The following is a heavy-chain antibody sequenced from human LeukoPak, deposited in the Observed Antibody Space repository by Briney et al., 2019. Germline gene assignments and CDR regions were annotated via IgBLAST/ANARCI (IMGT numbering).Heavy chain of an antibody. CDR1: GGSISSGDYY. CDR3: ARAIGYCSSSSCYLGYYYYGMDV. CDR2: IYYSGST. Sequence: PTETLSLTCTVSGGSISSGDYYWSWIRQPPGKGLEWIGFIYYSGSTYYNPSLKSRVTISVDTSKNQFSLKLSSVTAEDTAVYYCARAIGYCSSSSCYLGYYYYGMDVWGQGTTVTVSS. V-gene: IGHV4-30-4*01. J-gene: IGHJ6*02. D-gene: IGHD2-2*01.